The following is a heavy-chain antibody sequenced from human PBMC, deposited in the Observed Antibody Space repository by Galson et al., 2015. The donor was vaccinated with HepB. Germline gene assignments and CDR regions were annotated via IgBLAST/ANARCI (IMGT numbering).Heavy chain of an antibody. V-gene: IGHV1-24*01. D-gene: IGHD6-19*01. CDR3: ATAGEIAVAGTRILMRYYYYYYGMDV. Sequence: SVKVSCKVSGYTLAELSMHWVRQAPGKGLEWMGGFDPEDGETIYAQKFQGRVTMTEDTSTDTAYMELSSLRSEDTAVYYCATAGEIAVAGTRILMRYYYYYYGMDVWGQGTTVTVSS. CDR2: FDPEDGET. J-gene: IGHJ6*02. CDR1: GYTLAELS.